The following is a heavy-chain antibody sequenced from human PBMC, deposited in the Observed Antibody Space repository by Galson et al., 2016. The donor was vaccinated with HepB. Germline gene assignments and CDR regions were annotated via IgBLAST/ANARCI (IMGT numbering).Heavy chain of an antibody. J-gene: IGHJ3*02. D-gene: IGHD2-21*01. CDR1: GVSISSDSYY. Sequence: TLSLTCTVSGVSISSDSYYWSWIRQHPGKGLEWIGCTYWSGSTYHKPSLKSRSTISVDRSKNHFSLKLSSVTAADTAVYYCARTVREDGGAFYVGGTLDIWGQGTMVTVSS. V-gene: IGHV4-31*03. CDR3: ARTVREDGGAFYVGGTLDI. CDR2: TYWSGST.